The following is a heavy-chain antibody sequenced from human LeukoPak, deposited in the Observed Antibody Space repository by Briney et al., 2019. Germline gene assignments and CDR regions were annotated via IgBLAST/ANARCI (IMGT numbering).Heavy chain of an antibody. CDR2: IDGSGSGT. Sequence: GGSLRLSCVASGFTFTNYAINWVRQAPGKGLEWVSGIDGSGSGTYYADSVKGRFTISRDNSKNTLFLQLNSLRADDMAIYYCAKSGVQWLARGAVDYWGQGTLVTVSS. V-gene: IGHV3-23*01. D-gene: IGHD6-19*01. CDR1: GFTFTNYA. J-gene: IGHJ4*02. CDR3: AKSGVQWLARGAVDY.